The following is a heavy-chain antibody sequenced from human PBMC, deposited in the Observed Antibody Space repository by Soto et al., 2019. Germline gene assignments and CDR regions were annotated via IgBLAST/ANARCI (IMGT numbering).Heavy chain of an antibody. CDR2: ISGSDSST. D-gene: IGHD2-8*02. J-gene: IGHJ4*02. Sequence: EVQLLESGGGLVQPGGSLRLSCAASGFIFSSYAMSWVRQAPGKGLEWVSGISGSDSSTYYADSVKGRFTISRDNSKSTLYLQMNSLRAEDTAVYYCAKDWGRVLGAENYWYYWGQGTLVTGSS. V-gene: IGHV3-23*01. CDR3: AKDWGRVLGAENYWYY. CDR1: GFIFSSYA.